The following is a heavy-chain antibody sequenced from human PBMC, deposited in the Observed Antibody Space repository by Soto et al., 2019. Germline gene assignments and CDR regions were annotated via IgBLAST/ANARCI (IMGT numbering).Heavy chain of an antibody. CDR2: IYYSGST. CDR3: ARRGQEWLRFNYYYGMDV. Sequence: PSETLSLTCTVSGGSISSYYWSWIRQPPGKGLEWIGYIYYSGSTNYNPSLKSRVTISVDTSKNQFSLKLSSVTAADTAVYYCARRGQEWLRFNYYYGMDVWGQGTTVTVSS. CDR1: GGSISSYY. V-gene: IGHV4-59*08. D-gene: IGHD5-12*01. J-gene: IGHJ6*02.